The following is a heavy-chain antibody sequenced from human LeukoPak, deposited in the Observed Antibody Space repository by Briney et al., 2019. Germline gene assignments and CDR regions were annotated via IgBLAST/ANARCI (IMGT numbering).Heavy chain of an antibody. Sequence: GGSLRLSCAASGFTFSSYWMSWVRQAPGKGLEWVANIKQDGSEKYYVDSVKGRFTISRDNAKNSLYLQMNSLRAEDTAVYYCARETVAGPTVTTYLGYWGQGTLVTVSS. CDR3: ARETVAGPTVTTYLGY. J-gene: IGHJ4*02. D-gene: IGHD4-17*01. CDR2: IKQDGSEK. CDR1: GFTFSSYW. V-gene: IGHV3-7*01.